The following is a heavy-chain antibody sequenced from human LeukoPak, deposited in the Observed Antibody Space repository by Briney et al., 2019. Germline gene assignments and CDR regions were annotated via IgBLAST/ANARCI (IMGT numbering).Heavy chain of an antibody. Sequence: SETLSLTCTVSGGSISSSSYYWGWIRQPPGKGLEWIGSIYYSGSTYYNPSLKSRVTISVDTSKNQFSLKLSSVTAADTAVYYCARDRTTWGGMGYWGQGTLVTVSS. CDR2: IYYSGST. J-gene: IGHJ4*02. V-gene: IGHV4-39*07. CDR3: ARDRTTWGGMGY. CDR1: GGSISSSSYY. D-gene: IGHD1-14*01.